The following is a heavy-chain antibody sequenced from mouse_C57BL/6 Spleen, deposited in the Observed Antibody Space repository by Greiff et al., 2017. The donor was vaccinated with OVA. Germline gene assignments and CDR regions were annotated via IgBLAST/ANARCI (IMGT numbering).Heavy chain of an antibody. J-gene: IGHJ4*01. CDR3: TRGTVVAPYAMDY. D-gene: IGHD1-1*01. CDR1: GFTFSDAW. CDR2: IRNKANNHAT. Sequence: EVKLVESGGGLVQPGGSMKLSCAASGFTFSDAWMDWVRQSPEKGLEWVAEIRNKANNHATYYAESVKGRFTISRDDSKSSVYLQMNSLRAEDTGIDYCTRGTVVAPYAMDYWGQGTSVTVSS. V-gene: IGHV6-6*01.